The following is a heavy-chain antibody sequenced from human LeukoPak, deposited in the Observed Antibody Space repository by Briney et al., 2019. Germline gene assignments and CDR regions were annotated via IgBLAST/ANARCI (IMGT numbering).Heavy chain of an antibody. V-gene: IGHV3-30*18. Sequence: GGSLRLSCAASGYTFRTYALHWFRQAPGKGLEWVAVISFDGRTTYYAESVKGRFTISRDNSKNTLYLQMNSLRAEDTAVYYCAKDTTPTKNYYYYMDVWGKGTTVTISS. CDR2: ISFDGRTT. CDR3: AKDTTPTKNYYYYMDV. D-gene: IGHD1-14*01. CDR1: GYTFRTYA. J-gene: IGHJ6*03.